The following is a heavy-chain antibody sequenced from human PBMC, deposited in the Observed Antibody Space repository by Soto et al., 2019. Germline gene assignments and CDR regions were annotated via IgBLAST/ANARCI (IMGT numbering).Heavy chain of an antibody. CDR2: VYYNGST. J-gene: IGHJ4*02. CDR1: GGPIAPFY. CDR3: ARTRGRGQWRDFYFDF. V-gene: IGHV4-59*12. Sequence: QVQLQQSGPGLVKPSETLSLTCTVSGGPIAPFYWTWIRQSPGKGLESIGYVYYNGSTNYNPALKGRCTISLDPSKSQFSLRLSSVTAADTAVYYCARTRGRGQWRDFYFDFWGQGSLVTVSS. D-gene: IGHD6-19*01.